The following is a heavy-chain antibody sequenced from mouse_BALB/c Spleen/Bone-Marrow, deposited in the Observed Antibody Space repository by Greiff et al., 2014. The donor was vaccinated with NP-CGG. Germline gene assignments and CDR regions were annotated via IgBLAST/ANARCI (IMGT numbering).Heavy chain of an antibody. CDR2: FYPGNSDT. J-gene: IGHJ1*01. D-gene: IGHD2-1*01. CDR3: TKIYYGNSFDV. Sequence: VQLKDSGTVLARPGASVEMSCKASGYSFFSYWVHRGKKRAGQGLEWIGAFYPGNSDTSYNQKFEGKAKLTAVTSASTAYMELSSLTNEDSAVYYCTKIYYGNSFDVWGAGTTVTVSS. V-gene: IGHV1-5*01. CDR1: GYSFFSYW.